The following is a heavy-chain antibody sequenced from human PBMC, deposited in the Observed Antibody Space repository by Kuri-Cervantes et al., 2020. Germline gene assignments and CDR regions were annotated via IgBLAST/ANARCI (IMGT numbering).Heavy chain of an antibody. D-gene: IGHD1-26*01. J-gene: IGHJ4*02. V-gene: IGHV3-9*01. Sequence: SLKISCAASGFTFNDYAMHWVRQAPGKGLEWVSGIGWDGGSIGYADSVKGRFTMSRDDAKNSLYLQINSLRGDDTAFYYCVKGTHSGSYRPLDYWGQGTLVTVSS. CDR2: IGWDGGSI. CDR1: GFTFNDYA. CDR3: VKGTHSGSYRPLDY.